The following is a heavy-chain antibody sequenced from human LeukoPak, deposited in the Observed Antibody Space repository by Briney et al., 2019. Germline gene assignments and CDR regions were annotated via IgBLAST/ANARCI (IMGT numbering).Heavy chain of an antibody. D-gene: IGHD7-27*01. CDR1: GFTFSSYS. V-gene: IGHV3-21*01. CDR3: ARDNRKLPGDFGY. Sequence: GGSLRLSCAASGFTFSSYSMNWVRQAPGKGLEWVSSISSSSSYIYYADSVKGRFTISRDNAKNSLYLQMNSLRAEDTAVYYCARDNRKLPGDFGYWCQGTLVTVSS. CDR2: ISSSSSYI. J-gene: IGHJ4*02.